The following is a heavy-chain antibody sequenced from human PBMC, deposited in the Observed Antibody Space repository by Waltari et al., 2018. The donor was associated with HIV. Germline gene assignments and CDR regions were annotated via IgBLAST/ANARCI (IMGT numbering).Heavy chain of an antibody. V-gene: IGHV3-7*01. J-gene: IGHJ4*02. D-gene: IGHD1-26*01. CDR1: GFTLSRSW. CDR3: ARQRGSGSGDY. Sequence: EVQLVESGGGFVQPGGSLRLSCAVSGFTLSRSWMTWVRQAPGKGLEWVANIKQDGSEAYYVDSVKGRFTISRDNAKNSLYLQMNSLRAEDTAVYYCARQRGSGSGDYWGRGTLVTVSS. CDR2: IKQDGSEA.